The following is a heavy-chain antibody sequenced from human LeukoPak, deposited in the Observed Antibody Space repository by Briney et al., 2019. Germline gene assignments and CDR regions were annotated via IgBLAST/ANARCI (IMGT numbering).Heavy chain of an antibody. J-gene: IGHJ6*03. CDR3: AKGSSSWPPTLYMDV. V-gene: IGHV3-23*01. CDR1: GFTFSSYA. Sequence: GGSLRLSCAASGFTFSSYAMSWVRQAPGKGLEWVSATSGSGGSTYYADSVKGRFTISRDNSKNTLYLQMNSLRAEDTAVYYCAKGSSSWPPTLYMDVWGKGTTVTVSS. D-gene: IGHD6-13*01. CDR2: TSGSGGST.